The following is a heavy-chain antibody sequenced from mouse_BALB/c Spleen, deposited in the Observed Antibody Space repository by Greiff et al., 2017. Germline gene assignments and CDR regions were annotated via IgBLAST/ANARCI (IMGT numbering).Heavy chain of an antibody. CDR1: GYTFTDYE. D-gene: IGHD2-3*01. CDR2: IDPETGGT. V-gene: IGHV1-15*01. Sequence: VQLQQSGAELVRPGASVTLSCKASGYTFTDYEMHWVKQTPVHGLEWIGAIDPETGGTAYNQKFKGKATLTADKSSSTAYMELRSLTSEDSAVYYGTGVWLLLDYAMDYWGQGTSVTVSS. J-gene: IGHJ4*01. CDR3: TGVWLLLDYAMDY.